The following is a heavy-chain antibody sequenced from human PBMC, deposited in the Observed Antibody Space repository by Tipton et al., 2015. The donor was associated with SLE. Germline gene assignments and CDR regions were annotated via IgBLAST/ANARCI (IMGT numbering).Heavy chain of an antibody. Sequence: SLRLSCAAPGFTFSDYYMSWIRQAPGKGLEWVSYISSSGSTIYYADSVKGRFTISRDNAKNSLYLQMNSLRAEDTAVCYCAREGQPVGKYFQHWGQGTLVTVSS. D-gene: IGHD6-6*01. CDR2: ISSSGSTI. CDR3: AREGQPVGKYFQH. CDR1: GFTFSDYY. J-gene: IGHJ1*01. V-gene: IGHV3-11*01.